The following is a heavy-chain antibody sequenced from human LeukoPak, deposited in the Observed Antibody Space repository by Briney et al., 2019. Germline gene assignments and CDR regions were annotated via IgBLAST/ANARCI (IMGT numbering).Heavy chain of an antibody. J-gene: IGHJ6*02. D-gene: IGHD6-19*01. CDR2: ISYDGSNK. V-gene: IGHV3-30-3*01. CDR3: ARDLINSSGWYDYYYYGMDV. CDR1: GFTFSSYA. Sequence: GGSLRLSCAASGFTFSSYAMHWVRQAPGKGLEWVAVISYDGSNKYYADSVKGRSTISRDNSKNTLYLQMNSLRAEDTAVYYCARDLINSSGWYDYYYYGMDVWGQGTTVTVSS.